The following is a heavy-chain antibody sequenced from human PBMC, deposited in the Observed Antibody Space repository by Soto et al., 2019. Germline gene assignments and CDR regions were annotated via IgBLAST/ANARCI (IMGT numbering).Heavy chain of an antibody. D-gene: IGHD5-18*01. Sequence: GASVKVSCKASGYTFTNNDVTWVRQATGQGLEWMGRMNPGSGDTGYAQKFQGRVTMTRNISIATAYMELSSLRSEDTAIYYCARMASFGSLNWFDPWGQGTLVTVSS. CDR2: MNPGSGDT. V-gene: IGHV1-8*01. CDR1: GYTFTNND. J-gene: IGHJ5*02. CDR3: ARMASFGSLNWFDP.